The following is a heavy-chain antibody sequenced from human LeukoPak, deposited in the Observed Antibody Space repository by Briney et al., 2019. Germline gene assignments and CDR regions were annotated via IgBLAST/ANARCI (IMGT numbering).Heavy chain of an antibody. CDR2: IYTSGST. CDR3: ARKADYDSSGYYLDY. V-gene: IGHV4-4*08. J-gene: IGHJ4*02. CDR1: GGSISSYY. D-gene: IGHD3-22*01. Sequence: PSETLSLTCTVSGGSISSYYWSWIRQPPGKGLEWIGRIYTSGSTNYNPSLKSRVTISVDTSKNQFSLKLSSVTAADTAVYYCARKADYDSSGYYLDYWGQGTLVTVSS.